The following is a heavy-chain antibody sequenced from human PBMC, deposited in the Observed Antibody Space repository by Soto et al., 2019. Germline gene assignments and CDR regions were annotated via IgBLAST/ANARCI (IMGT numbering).Heavy chain of an antibody. CDR1: GGSFSSGGYY. V-gene: IGHV4-31*03. CDR3: ARATSFSGHHGY. Sequence: QLQLQESGPGLVKPSQTLSLACTVSGGSFSSGGYYWSWIRQLPGKVLEWIGYIDYSGSTYYNPSLKRRFTISLDTSKNQFALKLSSVTAADTAVYYCARATSFSGHHGYWGQGTLVTVSS. D-gene: IGHD2-8*02. J-gene: IGHJ4*02. CDR2: IDYSGST.